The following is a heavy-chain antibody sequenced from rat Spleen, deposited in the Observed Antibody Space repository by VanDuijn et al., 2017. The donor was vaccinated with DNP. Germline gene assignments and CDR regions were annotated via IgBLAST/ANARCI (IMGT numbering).Heavy chain of an antibody. CDR1: GFTFSHFY. V-gene: IGHV5-27*01. J-gene: IGHJ2*01. CDR3: TTDFERGY. CDR2: INTSGSRT. D-gene: IGHD1-11*01. Sequence: EVQLVESGGGLVQPGRSLKLSCAASGFTFSHFYMAWVRQAPKKGLEWVATINTSGSRTYYPDSVQGRFTISRDNAKNTLYLQMDSLRSEDTATYYCTTDFERGYWGQGVMVTVSS.